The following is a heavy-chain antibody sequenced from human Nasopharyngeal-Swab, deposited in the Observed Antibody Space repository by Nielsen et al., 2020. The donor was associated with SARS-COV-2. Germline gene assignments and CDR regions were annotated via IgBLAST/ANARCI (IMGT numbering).Heavy chain of an antibody. CDR1: EFTFNDYV. D-gene: IGHD3-22*01. J-gene: IGHJ4*02. CDR2: ISSTNNFI. CDR3: ARGFRRGSYYDNIGADS. V-gene: IGHV3-21*01. Sequence: GESLKISCSVSEFTFNDYVMNWVRQAPGKGPEWVSSISSTNNFIFYADSVKGRFTISRDNTKNSLYLQMNTLRVADTAVYYCARGFRRGSYYDNIGADSWGQGTLVTVSS.